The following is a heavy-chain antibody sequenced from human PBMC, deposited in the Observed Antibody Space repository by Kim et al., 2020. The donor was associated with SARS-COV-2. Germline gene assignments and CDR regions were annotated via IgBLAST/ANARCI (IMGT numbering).Heavy chain of an antibody. V-gene: IGHV4-39*01. CDR1: GGSISSSSYY. CDR3: ARQGTKARYSSGGHPHSA. CDR2: IYYSGST. J-gene: IGHJ5*02. D-gene: IGHD6-19*01. Sequence: SETLSLTCTVSGGSISSSSYYWGWIRQPPGKGLEWIGSIYYSGSTYYNPSLKSRVTISVDTSKNQFSLKLSSVTAADTAVYYCARQGTKARYSSGGHPHSAWGQGTLVTVSS.